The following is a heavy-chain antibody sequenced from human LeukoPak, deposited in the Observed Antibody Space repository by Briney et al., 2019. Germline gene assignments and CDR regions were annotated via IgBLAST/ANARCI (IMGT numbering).Heavy chain of an antibody. CDR2: MNPNSGNT. D-gene: IGHD3-10*01. Sequence: ASVKVSCKASGYTFTNYDINWVRQATGQGLEWMGWMNPNSGNTGYAQKFQGRVTMTRDTSISTAYMELRRLRSDDTAVYYCARDSGERGSGSYLIAYWGQGTLVTVSS. CDR1: GYTFTNYD. V-gene: IGHV1-8*01. CDR3: ARDSGERGSGSYLIAY. J-gene: IGHJ4*02.